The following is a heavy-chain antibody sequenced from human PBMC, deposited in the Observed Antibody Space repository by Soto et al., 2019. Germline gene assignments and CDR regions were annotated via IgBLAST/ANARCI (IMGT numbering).Heavy chain of an antibody. V-gene: IGHV4-31*03. CDR2: IYYSGST. D-gene: IGHD3-10*01. J-gene: IGHJ6*02. CDR3: ARGRGRYYGSGSYFYYYGMDV. CDR1: GGSISSGGYY. Sequence: PSETLSLTCTVSGGSISSGGYYWSWIRQHPGKGLEWIGYIYYSGSTYYNPSLKSRVTISVDTSKNQFSLKLSSVTAADTAVYYCARGRGRYYGSGSYFYYYGMDVWGQGTTVTVSS.